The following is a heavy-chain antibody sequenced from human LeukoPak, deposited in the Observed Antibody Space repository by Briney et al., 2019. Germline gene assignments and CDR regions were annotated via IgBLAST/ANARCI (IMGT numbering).Heavy chain of an antibody. Sequence: ASVKVSCKASGYTFTGYYMHWVRQAPGQGLEWMRWINPNSGGTNYAQKFQGRVTMTRDTSISTAYMELSRLRSDDTAVYYCAREVRGTKAPRYWGQGTLVTVSS. CDR1: GYTFTGYY. D-gene: IGHD3-10*01. V-gene: IGHV1-2*02. CDR2: INPNSGGT. J-gene: IGHJ4*02. CDR3: AREVRGTKAPRY.